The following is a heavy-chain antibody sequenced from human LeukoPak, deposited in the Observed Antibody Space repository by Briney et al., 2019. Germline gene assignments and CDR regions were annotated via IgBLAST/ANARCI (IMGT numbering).Heavy chain of an antibody. Sequence: KPSETLSLTCTVSGGSISSYYWSWIRQPPGKGLEWIGYIYYSGSTNYNPSLKSRVTISVDTSKNQFSLKLSSVTAADTAVYYCARQISHMVRGVIIGANWFDPWGQGTLVTVSS. CDR3: ARQISHMVRGVIIGANWFDP. CDR2: IYYSGST. V-gene: IGHV4-59*08. D-gene: IGHD3-10*01. J-gene: IGHJ5*02. CDR1: GGSISSYY.